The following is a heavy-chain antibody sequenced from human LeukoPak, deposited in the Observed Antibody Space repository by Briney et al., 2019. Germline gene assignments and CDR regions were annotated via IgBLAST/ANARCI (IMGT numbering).Heavy chain of an antibody. Sequence: GGSLRLSCATSGFGFSSYSMNWVRQAPGKGLEWVSSISSSSYDIYYAGSLKGRFTISRDNAKNSLYLQMDSLRAEDTAVYYCAAGSGSYYKATSWGQGTLVTVSS. CDR3: AAGSGSYYKATS. CDR1: GFGFSSYS. J-gene: IGHJ5*02. D-gene: IGHD3-10*01. CDR2: ISSSSYDI. V-gene: IGHV3-21*01.